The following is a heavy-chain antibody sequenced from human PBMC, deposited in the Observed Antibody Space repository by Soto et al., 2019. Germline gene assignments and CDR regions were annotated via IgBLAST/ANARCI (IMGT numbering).Heavy chain of an antibody. CDR1: GFTFSSYS. J-gene: IGHJ5*02. CDR2: ISSSSSYI. V-gene: IGHV3-21*01. Sequence: GGSLRLSCAASGFTFSSYSMNWVRQAPGKGLEWVSSISSSSSYIYYADSVKGRFTISRDNAKNSLYLQMNSLRAEDTAVYYCARDDPFGVVIPNWFDPWGQGTLVTVSS. CDR3: ARDDPFGVVIPNWFDP. D-gene: IGHD3-3*01.